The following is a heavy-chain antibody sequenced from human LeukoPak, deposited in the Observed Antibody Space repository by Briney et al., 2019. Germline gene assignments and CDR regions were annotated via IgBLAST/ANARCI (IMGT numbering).Heavy chain of an antibody. J-gene: IGHJ5*02. CDR2: ISGSGGST. CDR1: GFTFSSYW. V-gene: IGHV3-23*01. D-gene: IGHD6-19*01. Sequence: PGGSLRLSCAASGFTFSSYWMTWVRQAPGKGLEWVSAISGSGGSTYYADSVKGRFTISRDNSKNTLYLQMNSLRAEDTAVYYCAKDRMEEWLVTGNWFDPWGQGTLVTVSS. CDR3: AKDRMEEWLVTGNWFDP.